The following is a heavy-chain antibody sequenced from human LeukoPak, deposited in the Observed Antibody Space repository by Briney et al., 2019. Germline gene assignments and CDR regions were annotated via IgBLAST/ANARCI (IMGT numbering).Heavy chain of an antibody. CDR2: IYYSGTT. Sequence: SETLSLTCSVSGASISSNYWTWIRQHPGKGMEWIGNIYYSGTTNYNTSLKSRVTISVDQSKKQFSLNLISVPAADTAVYYCARDRYYYDSSGPRGYYFDYWGQGTLVTVSS. CDR1: GASISSNY. D-gene: IGHD3-22*01. V-gene: IGHV4-59*01. CDR3: ARDRYYYDSSGPRGYYFDY. J-gene: IGHJ4*02.